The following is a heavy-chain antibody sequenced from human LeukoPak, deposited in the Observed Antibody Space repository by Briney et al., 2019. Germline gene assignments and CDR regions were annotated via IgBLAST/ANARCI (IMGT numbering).Heavy chain of an antibody. Sequence: GGSLRLSCAASGFTFSSYAMHWVRQAPGKGLEWVAVISYDGSNKYYADSVKGRFTISRDNSKNTLYLQMNSLRAEDTAVYYCARGPSGYDPSYFDYWGQGTLVTVSS. V-gene: IGHV3-30-3*01. D-gene: IGHD5-12*01. J-gene: IGHJ4*02. CDR3: ARGPSGYDPSYFDY. CDR2: ISYDGSNK. CDR1: GFTFSSYA.